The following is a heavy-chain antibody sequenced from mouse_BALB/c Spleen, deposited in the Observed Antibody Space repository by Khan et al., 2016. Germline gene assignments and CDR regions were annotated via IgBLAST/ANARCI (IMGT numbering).Heavy chain of an antibody. CDR1: GFSLTNSG. V-gene: IGHV2-9*02. CDR3: ARDDQACAAWFAS. D-gene: IGHD3-2*02. Sequence: QVQLQQSGPGLVAPSQSLSITCTVSGFSLTNSGVHWIRQPPGKGLEWLGVIWPGGSTDYNSALMSRLSITKDNSQNQVFLKMISLQTDDTAMYYCARDDQACAAWFASWGQGTLVIVSA. CDR2: IWPGGST. J-gene: IGHJ3*01.